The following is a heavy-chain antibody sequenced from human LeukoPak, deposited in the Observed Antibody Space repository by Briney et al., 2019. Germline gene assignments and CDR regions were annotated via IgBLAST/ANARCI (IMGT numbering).Heavy chain of an antibody. J-gene: IGHJ3*02. Sequence: GGSPRLSCAASGFPFSSYSMNWVRQAPGKGLEWVSSITSSSSFVNYADSVKGRFTISRDNAKNSLYLQMNSLRAEDTAVYYCARQYIGAYDIWGQGTMVSVSS. CDR1: GFPFSSYS. CDR3: ARQYIGAYDI. D-gene: IGHD5-12*01. V-gene: IGHV3-21*01. CDR2: ITSSSSFV.